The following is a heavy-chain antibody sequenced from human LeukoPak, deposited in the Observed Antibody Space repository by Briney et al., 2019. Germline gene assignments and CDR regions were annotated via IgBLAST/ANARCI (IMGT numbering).Heavy chain of an antibody. Sequence: GGSLRLSCAASGFTFSSYSMSWVRQAPGKGLEWVSVISGNGGDTFYADSVKGRFTISRDNSKNTLYLQMNSLRAEDTAVYYCAKVYSSGWRDAFDIWGQGTMVTVSS. CDR3: AKVYSSGWRDAFDI. CDR1: GFTFSSYS. V-gene: IGHV3-23*01. D-gene: IGHD6-19*01. J-gene: IGHJ3*02. CDR2: ISGNGGDT.